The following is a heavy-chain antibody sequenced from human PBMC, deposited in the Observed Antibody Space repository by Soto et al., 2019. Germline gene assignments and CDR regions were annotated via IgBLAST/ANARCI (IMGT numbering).Heavy chain of an antibody. CDR2: INCGSGNT. Sequence: QVQLVQSGAEVKQPGASASVSCKASGYNFTTYVVHWLRQAPGQGPEWMGWINCGSGNTVYSQKFQGRVTFTRDTSARTAYMDLNSLTSGDTAVYYFARGYTRGWTFDFWGRGTLVTVSS. CDR3: ARGYTRGWTFDF. V-gene: IGHV1-3*01. D-gene: IGHD6-19*01. CDR1: GYNFTTYV. J-gene: IGHJ4*02.